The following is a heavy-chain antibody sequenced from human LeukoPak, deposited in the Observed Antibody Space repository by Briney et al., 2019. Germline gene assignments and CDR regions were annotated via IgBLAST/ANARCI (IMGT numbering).Heavy chain of an antibody. V-gene: IGHV3-21*01. Sequence: GGSLRLSCAASGSTFSSYSMNWVRQAPGKGLEWVSSISSSSSYIYYADSVKGRFTISRDNAKNSLYLQMNSLRAEDTAVYYCARDTGGFGELFPDYFDYWGQGTLVTVSS. CDR2: ISSSSSYI. CDR1: GSTFSSYS. J-gene: IGHJ4*02. CDR3: ARDTGGFGELFPDYFDY. D-gene: IGHD3-10*01.